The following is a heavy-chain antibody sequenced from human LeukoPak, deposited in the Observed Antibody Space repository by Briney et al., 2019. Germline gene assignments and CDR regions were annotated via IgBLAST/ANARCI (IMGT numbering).Heavy chain of an antibody. J-gene: IGHJ4*02. V-gene: IGHV3-30*02. CDR1: GFIFSGSS. CDR2: IRFDATNK. CDR3: AKEQYPGYFDY. D-gene: IGHD1-14*01. Sequence: GGSLRLACAASGFIFSGSSMHWVRQAPGKGLEWVSFIRFDATNKYYAASVKGRFTISRDNSNNTLYLQLNNLRTDDTATYFCAKEQYPGYFDYWGQGTLVTVSS.